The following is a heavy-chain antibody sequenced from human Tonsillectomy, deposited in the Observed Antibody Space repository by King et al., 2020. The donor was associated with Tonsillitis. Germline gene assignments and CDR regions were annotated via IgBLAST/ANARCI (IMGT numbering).Heavy chain of an antibody. V-gene: IGHV4-59*01. J-gene: IGHJ4*02. Sequence: QLQESGPGLVKPSETLSLTCTVSGGSIGNYYWSWIRQPPGKGLEWIGFIYYSGNTKYNPSLGSRVTISVDTSKNQFSLKVSSVTAADTAVYYCARGYDIMTGNAFDNWGQGTLVTVSS. CDR2: IYYSGNT. CDR3: ARGYDIMTGNAFDN. CDR1: GGSIGNYY. D-gene: IGHD3-9*01.